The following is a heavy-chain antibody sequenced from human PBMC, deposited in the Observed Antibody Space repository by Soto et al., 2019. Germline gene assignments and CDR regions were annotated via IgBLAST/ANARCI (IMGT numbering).Heavy chain of an antibody. D-gene: IGHD2-21*02. Sequence: ASVKVSCKASGGTFSSYAISWVRQAPGQGLEWMGGIIPIFGTANYAQKFQGRVTITADESTSTAYMELSSLRSEDTAVYYCASRVYCGGDCYLKKLVYYYYYYGMEVWGQGTTVTVSS. J-gene: IGHJ6*02. CDR3: ASRVYCGGDCYLKKLVYYYYYYGMEV. V-gene: IGHV1-69*13. CDR2: IIPIFGTA. CDR1: GGTFSSYA.